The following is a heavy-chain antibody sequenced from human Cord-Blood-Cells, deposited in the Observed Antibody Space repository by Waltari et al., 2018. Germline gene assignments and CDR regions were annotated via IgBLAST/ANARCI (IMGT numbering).Heavy chain of an antibody. J-gene: IGHJ3*02. CDR2: IYYSGST. V-gene: IGHV4-31*03. CDR3: ARDPYSSSWEPHAFDI. D-gene: IGHD6-13*01. CDR1: GGSISSGGYY. Sequence: QVQLQESGPGLVKPSQTLSLTCTVSGGSISSGGYYWSWIRQHPGKGLEWIGYIYYSGSTYYNPSLKSRVTISVDTSKNQFSLKLSSVTAADTAMYYCARDPYSSSWEPHAFDIWGQGTMVTVSS.